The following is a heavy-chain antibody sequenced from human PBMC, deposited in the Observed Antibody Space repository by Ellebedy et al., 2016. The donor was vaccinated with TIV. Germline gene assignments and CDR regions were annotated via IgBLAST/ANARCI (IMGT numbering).Heavy chain of an antibody. Sequence: GESLKISXAASGFTFSSYAMSWVRQAPGKGLEWVSAISGSAVNTYYADSVKGRFTISRDNSKNTLNLQMNSLRAEDTAVYYCARDPDSTWGQGTLVTVSS. J-gene: IGHJ5*02. CDR3: ARDPDST. V-gene: IGHV3-23*01. CDR2: ISGSAVNT. D-gene: IGHD2/OR15-2a*01. CDR1: GFTFSSYA.